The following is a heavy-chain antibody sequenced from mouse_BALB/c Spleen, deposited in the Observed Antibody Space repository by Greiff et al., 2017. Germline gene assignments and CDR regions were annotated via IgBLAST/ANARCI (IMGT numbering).Heavy chain of an antibody. CDR2: ILPGSGST. CDR1: GYTFSSYW. V-gene: IGHV1-9*01. J-gene: IGHJ3*01. Sequence: VQLQQSGAELMKPGASVKISCKATGYTFSSYWIEWVKQRPGHGLEWIGEILPGSGSTNYNEKFKGKATFTADTSSNTAYMQLSSLTSEDSAVYYCARSEGYGYDGNWFAYWGQGTLVTVSA. CDR3: ARSEGYGYDGNWFAY. D-gene: IGHD2-2*01.